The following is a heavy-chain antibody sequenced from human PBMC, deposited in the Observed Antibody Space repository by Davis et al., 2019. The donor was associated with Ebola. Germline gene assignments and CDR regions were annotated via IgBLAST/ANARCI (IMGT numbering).Heavy chain of an antibody. D-gene: IGHD6-13*01. CDR2: IYHSGST. CDR3: ARDRRLAAAGTGFDP. J-gene: IGHJ5*02. V-gene: IGHV4-39*07. Sequence: MPSETLSLTCAVSGGSISSGGYSWSWIRQPPGKGLEWIGSIYHSGSTYYNPSLKSRVTISVDTSKNQFSLKLSSVTAADTAVYYCARDRRLAAAGTGFDPWGQGTLVTVSS. CDR1: GGSISSGGYS.